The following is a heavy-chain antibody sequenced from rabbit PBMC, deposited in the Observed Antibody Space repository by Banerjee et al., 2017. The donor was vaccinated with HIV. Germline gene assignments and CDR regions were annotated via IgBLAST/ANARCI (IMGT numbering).Heavy chain of an antibody. CDR1: GFSFNNNYV. J-gene: IGHJ4*01. D-gene: IGHD2-1*01. CDR2: INAGSSGST. V-gene: IGHV1S45*01. CDR3: ARGWITMTMNL. Sequence: QEQLEESGGDLVKPEGSLTLTCTASGFSFNNNYVMCWVRQAPGKGLEWIACINAGSSGSTWYASWAKGRFTISKASSTTVTLQMTSLTAADTATYFCARGWITMTMNLWGPGTLVTVS.